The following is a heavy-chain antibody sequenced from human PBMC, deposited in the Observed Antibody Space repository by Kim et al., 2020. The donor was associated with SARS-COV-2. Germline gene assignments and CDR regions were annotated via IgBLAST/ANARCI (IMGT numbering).Heavy chain of an antibody. V-gene: IGHV4-59*13. Sequence: SETLSLTCTVSGGSISSYYWSWIRQPPGKGLEWIGYIYYSGSTNYNPSLKSRVTISVDTSKNQFSLKLSSVTAADTAVYYCARGRIAAAGTEFDYWGQGTLVTVSS. D-gene: IGHD6-13*01. J-gene: IGHJ4*02. CDR2: IYYSGST. CDR1: GGSISSYY. CDR3: ARGRIAAAGTEFDY.